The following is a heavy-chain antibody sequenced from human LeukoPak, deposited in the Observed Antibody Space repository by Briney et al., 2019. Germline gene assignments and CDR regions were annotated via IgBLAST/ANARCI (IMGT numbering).Heavy chain of an antibody. CDR2: INQDGSEK. CDR1: GFTFSSYW. V-gene: IGHV3-7*04. CDR3: ARRFMVLTTKTLHI. J-gene: IGHJ3*02. Sequence: GGSLRLSCAASGFTFSSYWMTWVRQGPGKGLEGVANINQDGSEKYYVDSVKGRFTVSRDNAKNSLFLQLNSLRAEDTAVYFCARRFMVLTTKTLHIWGQGTMVTVSS. D-gene: IGHD4/OR15-4a*01.